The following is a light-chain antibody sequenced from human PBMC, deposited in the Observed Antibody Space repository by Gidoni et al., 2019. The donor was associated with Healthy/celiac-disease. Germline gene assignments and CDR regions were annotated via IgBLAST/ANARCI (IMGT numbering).Light chain of an antibody. Sequence: EIVLTQSPATLSLSPGERATLSCRASPSVSSYLAWYQQKPGQDPRLLIYDASNRATGIPARCSGSGSGTDFTLTISSLEPEDFAVYYCQQRSNWPQFGQGTKVEIK. J-gene: IGKJ1*01. CDR2: DAS. CDR1: PSVSSY. V-gene: IGKV3-11*01. CDR3: QQRSNWPQ.